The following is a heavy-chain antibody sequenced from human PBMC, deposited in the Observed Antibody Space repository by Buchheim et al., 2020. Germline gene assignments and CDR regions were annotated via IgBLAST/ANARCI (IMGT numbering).Heavy chain of an antibody. V-gene: IGHV3-23*01. D-gene: IGHD6-13*01. CDR2: ISASGGST. CDR1: GFTFSSFA. Sequence: EVQLLESGGGLVQPGGSLRLSCAASGFTFSSFAMSWVRQAPGKGLEWVSVISASGGSTYYAASVKGRFTISRDNSKNTLYLQMNSLRVEDTAVYYCAKGSSSWYGLGDYWGQGTL. CDR3: AKGSSSWYGLGDY. J-gene: IGHJ4*02.